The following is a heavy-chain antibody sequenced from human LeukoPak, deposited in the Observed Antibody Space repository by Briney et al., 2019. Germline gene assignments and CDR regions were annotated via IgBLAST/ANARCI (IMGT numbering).Heavy chain of an antibody. CDR1: GFSVSTNY. CDR3: ARDAPSGSFYYFGY. J-gene: IGHJ4*02. CDR2: IYSGDST. V-gene: IGHV3-53*01. D-gene: IGHD1-26*01. Sequence: PGGSLRLSCAASGFSVSTNYMSWVRQAPGKGLEWVSVIYSGDSTYYADSVKGRFTISRDYSKNTLYLQMNSLRAEDTAVYYCARDAPSGSFYYFGYWGQGTLVTVSS.